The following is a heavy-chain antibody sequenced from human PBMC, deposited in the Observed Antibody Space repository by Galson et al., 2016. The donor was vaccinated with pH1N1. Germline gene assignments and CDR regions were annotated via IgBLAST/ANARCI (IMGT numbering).Heavy chain of an antibody. J-gene: IGHJ6*03. CDR3: AKASSHYACNFYLDV. Sequence: KVSCKASGGTFSNYAISWVRQAPGQGLEWMGGIIPILDITNDAQKFQGRVTITAEQSTVPVYMERNSLRAEDTAVYYCAKASSHYACNFYLDVWGKGTAVTVSS. D-gene: IGHD4-11*01. CDR1: GGTFSNYA. V-gene: IGHV1-69*10. CDR2: IIPILDIT.